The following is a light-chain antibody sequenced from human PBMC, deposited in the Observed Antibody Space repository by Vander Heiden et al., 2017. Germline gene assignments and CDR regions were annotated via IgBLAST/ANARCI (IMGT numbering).Light chain of an antibody. Sequence: DIQMIPSPSSLSASVGDRVTITCRASQSISSYLNWYQQKPGKAPKLLIYAASSLQSGVPSRFSGSGSGTDFTLTISSLQPEDFATYYCQQSYSTPPTFGQGTKVEIK. J-gene: IGKJ1*01. CDR2: AAS. CDR1: QSISSY. V-gene: IGKV1-39*01. CDR3: QQSYSTPPT.